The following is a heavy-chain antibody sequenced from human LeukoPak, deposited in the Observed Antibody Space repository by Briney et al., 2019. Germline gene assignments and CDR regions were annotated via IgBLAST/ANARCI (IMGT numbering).Heavy chain of an antibody. CDR3: ASISSGYYWVYYFDY. J-gene: IGHJ4*02. D-gene: IGHD3-22*01. CDR1: GGTFSSYA. V-gene: IGHV1-69*06. Sequence: ASVKVSCKASGGTFSSYAISWVRQAPGQGLEWMGGIIAIFGTANYAQKFQGRVTITADKSTSTAYMELSSLRSEDTAVYYCASISSGYYWVYYFDYWGQGTLVTVSS. CDR2: IIAIFGTA.